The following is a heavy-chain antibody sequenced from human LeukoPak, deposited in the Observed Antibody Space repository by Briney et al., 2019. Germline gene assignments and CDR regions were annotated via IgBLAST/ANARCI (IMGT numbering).Heavy chain of an antibody. CDR3: ARVLTADFWSGHFGREVDGSYYMDV. J-gene: IGHJ6*03. V-gene: IGHV3-21*01. CDR1: GFTFSSYS. CDR2: ISSSSSYI. Sequence: GGSLRLSCAASGFTFSSYSMNWVRQAPGKGLEWVSSISSSSSYIYYADSVKGRFTISRDNAKNSLYLQMNSLRAEDTAVYYCARVLTADFWSGHFGREVDGSYYMDVWGKGTTVTVSS. D-gene: IGHD3-3*01.